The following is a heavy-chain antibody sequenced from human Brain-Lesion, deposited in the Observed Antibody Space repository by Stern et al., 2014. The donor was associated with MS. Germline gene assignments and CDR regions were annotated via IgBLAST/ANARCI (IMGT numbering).Heavy chain of an antibody. Sequence: QVQLVQSGAEVKKPGASVKVSCTVSGYTLTELSMHWVRQAPRKGLGWVGGFDPDDGGTIFAQKFQGRVTMTEDTSTDTAYMELSSMRSEDTAVYYCATLSPGAGGNYYRHFDYWGQGALVTVSS. CDR3: ATLSPGAGGNYYRHFDY. CDR2: FDPDDGGT. V-gene: IGHV1-24*01. J-gene: IGHJ4*02. D-gene: IGHD1-26*01. CDR1: GYTLTELS.